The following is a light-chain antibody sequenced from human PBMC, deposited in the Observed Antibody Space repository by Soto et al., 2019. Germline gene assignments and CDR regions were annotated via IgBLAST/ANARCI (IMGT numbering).Light chain of an antibody. Sequence: QSALTHPASMSGSPRHSTTIAFTGTSSDVGHPYNYVSWYQQYPGKAPKLLIFKVNNRPSGISGRFSGSKSGNTASLTISGLQAEDEGDYYCMSFVESTSTHWVLGGGTKVTVL. V-gene: IGLV2-14*01. CDR1: SSDVGHPYNY. J-gene: IGLJ3*02. CDR2: KVN. CDR3: MSFVESTSTHWV.